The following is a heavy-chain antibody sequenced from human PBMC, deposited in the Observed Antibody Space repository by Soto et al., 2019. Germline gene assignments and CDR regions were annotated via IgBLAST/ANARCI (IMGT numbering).Heavy chain of an antibody. J-gene: IGHJ6*02. CDR1: GFTFSSYA. V-gene: IGHV3-23*01. CDR2: ISGSGGST. Sequence: LRLSFAASGFTFSSYAMSWVRQAPGKGLEWVSAISGSGGSTYYADSVKGRFTISRDNSKNTLYLQMNSLRAEDTAVYYCAKRGYYGSGSYYNALGYYYGMDVWGQGTTVTVSS. D-gene: IGHD3-10*01. CDR3: AKRGYYGSGSYYNALGYYYGMDV.